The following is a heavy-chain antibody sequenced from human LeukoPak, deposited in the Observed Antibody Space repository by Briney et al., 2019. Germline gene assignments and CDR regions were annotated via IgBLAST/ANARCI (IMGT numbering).Heavy chain of an antibody. CDR3: AREPTVTTGGYYYYYMDV. D-gene: IGHD4-17*01. J-gene: IGHJ6*03. Sequence: ASVKVSCKASGYTFTGYYMHWVRQAPGQGLEWMGRINPNSGGTNYAQKFQGRVTMTRDTSISTAYMELSRLRSDGTAVYYCAREPTVTTGGYYYYYMDVWGKGTTVTVSS. CDR1: GYTFTGYY. CDR2: INPNSGGT. V-gene: IGHV1-2*06.